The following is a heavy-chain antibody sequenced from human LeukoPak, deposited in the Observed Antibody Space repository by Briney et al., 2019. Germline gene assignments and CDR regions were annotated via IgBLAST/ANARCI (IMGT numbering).Heavy chain of an antibody. CDR1: GGSFSGYY. D-gene: IGHD2-2*01. CDR2: INHSGST. J-gene: IGHJ4*02. CDR3: ARGGRYCSSTSCYGGTFDY. V-gene: IGHV4-34*01. Sequence: SETLSLTCAVYGGSFSGYYWSWIRQPPGKGLEWIGEINHSGSTNYNPSLKSRVTISVDTSKNQFSLKLSSVTAADTAVYYCARGGRYCSSTSCYGGTFDYWGQGTLVTVSS.